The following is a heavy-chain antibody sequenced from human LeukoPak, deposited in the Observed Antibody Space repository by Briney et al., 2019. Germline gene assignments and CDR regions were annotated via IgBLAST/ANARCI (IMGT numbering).Heavy chain of an antibody. CDR3: ARERLAEINWFDP. CDR2: IYYSGST. CDR1: GGSISSYY. V-gene: IGHV4-59*01. J-gene: IGHJ5*02. D-gene: IGHD3-3*02. Sequence: PSETLSLTCTVSGGSISSYYWNWIRQPPGKGLEWIGYIYYSGSTNYNPSLKSRVTISVDTSKNQFSLRLSSVTAADTAVYYCARERLAEINWFDPWGQGTLVTVSS.